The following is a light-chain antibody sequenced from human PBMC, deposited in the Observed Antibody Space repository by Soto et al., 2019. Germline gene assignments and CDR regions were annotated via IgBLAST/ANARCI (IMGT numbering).Light chain of an antibody. CDR1: QGISSY. Sequence: IPLTQSPSSLSASVGDRVTITCRASQGISSYLAWYQQKPGKAPKLLIYAASTLQSGVPPRFSGSGSGTDFTLTISSLQPEDFATYYCQQLNSYPRTFGQGTKVEIK. J-gene: IGKJ1*01. V-gene: IGKV1-9*01. CDR3: QQLNSYPRT. CDR2: AAS.